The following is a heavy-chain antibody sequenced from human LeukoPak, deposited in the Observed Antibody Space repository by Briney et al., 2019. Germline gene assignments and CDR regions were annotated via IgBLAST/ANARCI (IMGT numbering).Heavy chain of an antibody. CDR2: ISGSGTST. D-gene: IGHD6-19*01. CDR3: AKEGSGWYYLDY. J-gene: IGHJ4*02. V-gene: IGHV3-23*01. Sequence: GGSLRLSCAASGFTFSSYAMSWVRQAPGKGLQWVSSISGSGTSTYYADSVKGRFTISRDNSKNTLFLQMNSLRADDTAVYYCAKEGSGWYYLDYWGQGTVVTVSS. CDR1: GFTFSSYA.